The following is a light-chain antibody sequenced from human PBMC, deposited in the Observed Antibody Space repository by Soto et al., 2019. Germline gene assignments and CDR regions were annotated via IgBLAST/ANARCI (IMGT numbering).Light chain of an antibody. V-gene: IGKV3-20*01. CDR1: QSFSSSN. CDR3: QRYGGSPPVT. Sequence: EGVLTQSPGTLSLSPGERATLSCRASQSFSSSNLAWYQHKPGQPPKLIVYSASRRATGIPDRFSGSGSGTDFTLTISRLEPEDFALYYCQRYGGSPPVTLGGGTKVDIK. CDR2: SAS. J-gene: IGKJ4*01.